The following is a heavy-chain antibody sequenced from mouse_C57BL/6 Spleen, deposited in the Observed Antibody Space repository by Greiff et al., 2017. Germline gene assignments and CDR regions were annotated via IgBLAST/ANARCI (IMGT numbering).Heavy chain of an antibody. CDR1: GYTFTDYE. V-gene: IGHV1-15*01. CDR3: TREGDNYYGSSPFAY. Sequence: VQLQQSGAELVRPGASVTLSCKASGYTFTDYEMHWVKQTPVHGLEWIGAIDPETGGPDYNQKFKGKAILTADKSSSTAYMELRSLTSEDSAVYYCTREGDNYYGSSPFAYWGQGTLVTVSA. J-gene: IGHJ3*01. CDR2: IDPETGGP. D-gene: IGHD1-1*01.